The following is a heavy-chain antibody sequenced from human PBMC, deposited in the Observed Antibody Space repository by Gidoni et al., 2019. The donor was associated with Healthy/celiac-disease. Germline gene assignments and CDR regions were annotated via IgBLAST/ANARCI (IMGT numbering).Heavy chain of an antibody. Sequence: QVQLVQSGAEVKKPGASVKVSCKASGSPFTGYYMHWVRQPPGQGLEWMGWINPNSGGTNYAQKCQGRVTMTRETSISTAYMELSRLRSDDTAVYYCARDGYSSGWANFDIWGQGTMVTVSS. J-gene: IGHJ3*02. CDR3: ARDGYSSGWANFDI. D-gene: IGHD6-19*01. V-gene: IGHV1-2*02. CDR2: INPNSGGT. CDR1: GSPFTGYY.